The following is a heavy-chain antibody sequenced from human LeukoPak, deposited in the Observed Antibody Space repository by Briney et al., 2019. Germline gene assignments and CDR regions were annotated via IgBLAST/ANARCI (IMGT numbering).Heavy chain of an antibody. CDR3: ARDPPHSGSYYLDY. CDR1: GFTFSSYA. V-gene: IGHV3-30*04. J-gene: IGHJ4*02. D-gene: IGHD1-26*01. Sequence: GGSLRLSCAASGFTFSSYAMHWVRQAPGKGLEWVAVISYDGSNKYYADSVKGRFTISRDNSKNTLYLQMNSLRAVDTAVYYCARDPPHSGSYYLDYWGQGTLVTVSS. CDR2: ISYDGSNK.